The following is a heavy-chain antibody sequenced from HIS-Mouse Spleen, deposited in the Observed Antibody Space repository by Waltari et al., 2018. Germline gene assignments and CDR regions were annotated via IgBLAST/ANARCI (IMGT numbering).Heavy chain of an antibody. D-gene: IGHD3-3*01. CDR3: ARSGTYYDFWSGSMTVPLFDY. CDR2: INHSGST. J-gene: IGHJ4*02. CDR1: GGSFSGYY. V-gene: IGHV4-34*01. Sequence: QVQLQQWGAGLLKPSETLSLTCAVYGGSFSGYYWSWIRQPPGKGLEWIGEINHSGSTNYNPSLKSRVTISVDTSKNQFSLKLSSVTAADTAVYYCARSGTYYDFWSGSMTVPLFDYWGQGTLVTVSS.